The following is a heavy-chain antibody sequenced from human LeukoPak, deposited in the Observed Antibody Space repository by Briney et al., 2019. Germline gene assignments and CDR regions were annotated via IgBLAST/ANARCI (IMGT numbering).Heavy chain of an antibody. D-gene: IGHD6-13*01. V-gene: IGHV1-18*01. CDR1: GYTFTSYG. Sequence: EASVKVSCKASGYTFTSYGISWVRQAPGQGLEWMGWISAYNGNTNYAQKLQGRVTMTRDMSTSTVYMELSSLRSEDTAVYYCASRWMAPAGTELGGFDYWGQGTLVTVSS. J-gene: IGHJ4*02. CDR2: ISAYNGNT. CDR3: ASRWMAPAGTELGGFDY.